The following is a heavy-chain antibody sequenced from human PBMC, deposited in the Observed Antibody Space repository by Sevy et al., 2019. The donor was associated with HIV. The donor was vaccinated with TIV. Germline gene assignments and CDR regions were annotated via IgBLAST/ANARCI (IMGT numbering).Heavy chain of an antibody. V-gene: IGHV3-23*01. CDR2: ISGSGGST. J-gene: IGHJ4*02. D-gene: IGHD6-19*01. CDR3: AKDRGSGRPFSYLFDY. Sequence: GGSLRLSCAASGFTFSSYAMSWVRQAPGKGLEWVSAISGSGGSTYYADSVKGRFTISRDNSKNTLYLQMNSLRAEDTAVYYCAKDRGSGRPFSYLFDYWGQGTLVTVSS. CDR1: GFTFSSYA.